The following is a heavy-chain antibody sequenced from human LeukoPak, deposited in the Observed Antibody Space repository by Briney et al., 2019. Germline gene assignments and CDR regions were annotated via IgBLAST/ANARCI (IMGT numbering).Heavy chain of an antibody. J-gene: IGHJ1*01. CDR3: ARVVQSTDSSGFYLPEYFQH. V-gene: IGHV4-38-2*02. D-gene: IGHD3-22*01. CDR1: GYSIRSADH. CDR2: IYHSGST. Sequence: PSETLSLTCTVSGYSIRSADHWGWIQQPPGKVLEWIGSIYHSGSTYYNPSLKSRVTISVDTSKNQFSLKLRSVTAADTAVYYCARVVQSTDSSGFYLPEYFQHWGQGTLVTVSS.